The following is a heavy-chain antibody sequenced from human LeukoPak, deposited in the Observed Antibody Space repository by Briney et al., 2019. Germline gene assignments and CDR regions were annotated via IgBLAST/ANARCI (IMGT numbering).Heavy chain of an antibody. CDR3: AETTGYHYSSPLDY. CDR2: LSGSGDYT. Sequence: TGGSLRLSCAASGFAFSSYAMNWVRQAPGKGLEWVSSLSGSGDYTYYADSVKGRFTISRDNSKNTLYLQMNSLRAEDTAVYYCAETTGYHYSSPLDYWGQGTLVTISS. D-gene: IGHD3-9*01. J-gene: IGHJ4*02. CDR1: GFAFSSYA. V-gene: IGHV3-23*01.